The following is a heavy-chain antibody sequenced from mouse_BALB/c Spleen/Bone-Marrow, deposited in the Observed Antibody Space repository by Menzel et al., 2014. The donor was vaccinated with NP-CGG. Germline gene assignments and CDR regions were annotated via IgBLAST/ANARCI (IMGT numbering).Heavy chain of an antibody. CDR2: ISNGGGST. CDR1: GFTFSSYT. Sequence: DVMLVESGGGLVQPGGSLKPSCAASGFTFSSYTMSWVRQTPEKRLEWVAYISNGGGSTYYPDTVKGRFTISRDNAKNTLYLQMSSLKSEDTAMYYCARHRRYDVWFAYWGQGTLVTVSA. V-gene: IGHV5-12-2*01. CDR3: ARHRRYDVWFAY. J-gene: IGHJ3*01. D-gene: IGHD2-14*01.